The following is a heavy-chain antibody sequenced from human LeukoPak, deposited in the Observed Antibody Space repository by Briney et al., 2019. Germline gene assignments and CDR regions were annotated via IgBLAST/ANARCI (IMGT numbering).Heavy chain of an antibody. D-gene: IGHD3-22*01. CDR1: GFTFSSYW. CDR2: INSDGSST. Sequence: GGPLRLSCAASGFTFSSYWMHWVRQAPGKGLVWVSRINSDGSSTSYADSVKGRFTISRDNAKNTLYLQMNSLRAEDTAVYYCAADSSGYYVGYWGQGTLVTVSS. V-gene: IGHV3-74*01. J-gene: IGHJ4*02. CDR3: AADSSGYYVGY.